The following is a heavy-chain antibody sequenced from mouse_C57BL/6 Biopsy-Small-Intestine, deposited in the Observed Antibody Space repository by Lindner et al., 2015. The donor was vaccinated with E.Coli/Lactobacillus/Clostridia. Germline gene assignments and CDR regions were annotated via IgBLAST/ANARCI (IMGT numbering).Heavy chain of an antibody. CDR1: GYKFTDYN. CDR2: INPSNGDT. Sequence: VQLQESGPELVKPGASVKIPCKVSGYKFTDYNMDWVKESHGKSLEWIGDINPSNGDTIYNQKCRGKATLTVDKSSSTAYMELRSLTSEDTAVYYCARRASMDFWGQGTSVTVSS. V-gene: IGHV1-18*01. D-gene: IGHD3-1*01. CDR3: ARRASMDF. J-gene: IGHJ4*01.